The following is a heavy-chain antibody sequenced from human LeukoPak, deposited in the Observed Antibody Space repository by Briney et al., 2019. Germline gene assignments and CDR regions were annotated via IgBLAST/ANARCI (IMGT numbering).Heavy chain of an antibody. J-gene: IGHJ4*02. CDR2: TRNKANGYTT. CDR1: GFTFSDHY. Sequence: PGGSLRLSCAASGFTFSDHYMDWVRQAPGKGLEWVGRTRNKANGYTTEYAASVKGGFTISRDDSKNSLYLQMNSLNTEDTAVYYCARTRTSGSYHFDSWGQGTLVTVSS. V-gene: IGHV3-72*01. D-gene: IGHD1-26*01. CDR3: ARTRTSGSYHFDS.